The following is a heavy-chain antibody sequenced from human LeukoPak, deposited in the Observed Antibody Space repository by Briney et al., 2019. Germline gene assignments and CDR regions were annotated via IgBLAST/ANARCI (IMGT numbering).Heavy chain of an antibody. CDR3: ASLIAVAGTGGYYYYYMDV. D-gene: IGHD6-19*01. Sequence: PGGSLRLSCAASGFTFDDYGMSWVRQAPGKGLEWVSGINWNGGSTGYADSVKGRFTTSRDNAKNSLYLQMNSLRAEYTALYYCASLIAVAGTGGYYYYYMDVWGKGTTVTVSS. V-gene: IGHV3-20*04. CDR1: GFTFDDYG. J-gene: IGHJ6*03. CDR2: INWNGGST.